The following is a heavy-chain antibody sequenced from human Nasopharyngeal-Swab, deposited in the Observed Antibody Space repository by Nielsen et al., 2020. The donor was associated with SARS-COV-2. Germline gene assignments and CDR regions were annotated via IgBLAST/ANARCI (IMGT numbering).Heavy chain of an antibody. D-gene: IGHD3-10*01. Sequence: EGSLPLSGAGSGFTFSSYGMQWIRQAPGKGLERVAVISYDGSNKYYADSVKGRFTISRDNSKNTLYLQMNSLRAEDTAVYYCAKDYYGSGSYLGWLSGPEYYFDYWGQGTLVTVSS. CDR2: ISYDGSNK. V-gene: IGHV3-30*18. CDR1: GFTFSSYG. J-gene: IGHJ4*02. CDR3: AKDYYGSGSYLGWLSGPEYYFDY.